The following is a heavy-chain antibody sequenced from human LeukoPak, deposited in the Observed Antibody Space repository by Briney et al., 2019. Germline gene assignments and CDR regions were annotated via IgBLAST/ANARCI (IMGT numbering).Heavy chain of an antibody. CDR2: MNPNSGNT. D-gene: IGHD1-1*01. Sequence: ASVKVSCKASGYTFTSYDINWVRQATGQGLEWMGWMNPNSGNTGYAQKFQDRVTMTRNTSICTAYMELSSLTSEDTAVYYCARGEGLTTGTTGYYYGMDVWGQGTTVTVSS. CDR1: GYTFTSYD. J-gene: IGHJ6*02. V-gene: IGHV1-8*01. CDR3: ARGEGLTTGTTGYYYGMDV.